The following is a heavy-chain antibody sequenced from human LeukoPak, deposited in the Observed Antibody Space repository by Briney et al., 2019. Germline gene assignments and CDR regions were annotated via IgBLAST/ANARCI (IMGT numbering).Heavy chain of an antibody. CDR1: GGTFSSYA. Sequence: ASVKVSCKASGGTFSSYAISWVRQAPGQGLEWMGGIIPIFGTANYAQKFQGRVTITADESTSTAYMELSSLRPEDTAVYYCARAPGGSYYLGAFDIWGQGTMVTVPS. J-gene: IGHJ3*02. V-gene: IGHV1-69*13. D-gene: IGHD1-26*01. CDR2: IIPIFGTA. CDR3: ARAPGGSYYLGAFDI.